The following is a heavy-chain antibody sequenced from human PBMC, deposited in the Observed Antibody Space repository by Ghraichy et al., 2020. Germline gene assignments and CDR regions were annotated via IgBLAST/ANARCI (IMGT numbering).Heavy chain of an antibody. J-gene: IGHJ4*02. CDR3: ARLQSGYYFDY. D-gene: IGHD3-10*01. V-gene: IGHV1-2*02. Sequence: ASVKVSCKTSGYTFTAYYMHWVRQAPGQGLEWMGWINPNSGGTNYAQRFQGRVTMTRDTSISTAYMDLSRLRSDDTAVYFCARLQSGYYFDYWGQGTLVTVSS. CDR1: GYTFTAYY. CDR2: INPNSGGT.